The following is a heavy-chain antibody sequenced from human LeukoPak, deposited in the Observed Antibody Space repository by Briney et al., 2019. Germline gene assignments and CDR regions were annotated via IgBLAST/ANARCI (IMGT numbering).Heavy chain of an antibody. CDR1: GYSFITDW. V-gene: IGHV5-51*01. CDR2: IYPGDSET. Sequence: GESLKISCKGSGYSFITDWIGWVRQMPGKGLEWMGIIYPGDSETRYSPSFQGQVTISADRSISTAYLQWSSLKASDTAIYYCARRYCRSTSCHLDYWGQGTLVTVSS. CDR3: ARRYCRSTSCHLDY. D-gene: IGHD2-2*01. J-gene: IGHJ4*02.